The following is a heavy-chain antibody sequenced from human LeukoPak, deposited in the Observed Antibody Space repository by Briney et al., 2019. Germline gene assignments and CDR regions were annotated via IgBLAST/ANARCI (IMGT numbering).Heavy chain of an antibody. Sequence: GGSLRLSCAASGFTVSNTYMSWVRQAPGKGLEWVSAIYSEGSTYYLDSVRGRFTISRDSSNNTLYLQMNSLRADDTAVYYCARLRRRQFTSFDYWGQGTLITVS. D-gene: IGHD4-11*01. J-gene: IGHJ4*02. CDR1: GFTVSNTY. V-gene: IGHV3-53*01. CDR3: ARLRRRQFTSFDY. CDR2: IYSEGST.